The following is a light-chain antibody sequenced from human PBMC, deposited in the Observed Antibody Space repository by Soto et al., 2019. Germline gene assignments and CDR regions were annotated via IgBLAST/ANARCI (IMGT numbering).Light chain of an antibody. Sequence: GLTQSAGTPSLSPGERASLSCRASQSVSNNYLPWYQQKPGQAPRIIXXGESSRATGIPERFSGSGSGTDFTLTLSRLEPEDFAVYYCQQYGSSPTSTVGQGTRLENK. V-gene: IGKV3-20*01. CDR1: QSVSNNY. J-gene: IGKJ5*01. CDR2: GES. CDR3: QQYGSSPTST.